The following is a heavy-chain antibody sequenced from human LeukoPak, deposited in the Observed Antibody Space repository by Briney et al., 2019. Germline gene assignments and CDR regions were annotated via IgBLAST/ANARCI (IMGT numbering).Heavy chain of an antibody. Sequence: GSLRLSCEASGFTFTNAWMTWVRQAPGKRLEWVGRIKSQTHGGTTDYAAPVKGRFTISRDDSENTLYLQMNSLKTEDTAVYFCATEFFESGYNYWGLGTLVTVSS. CDR1: GFTFTNAW. D-gene: IGHD3-22*01. CDR2: IKSQTHGGTT. J-gene: IGHJ4*02. V-gene: IGHV3-15*01. CDR3: ATEFFESGYNY.